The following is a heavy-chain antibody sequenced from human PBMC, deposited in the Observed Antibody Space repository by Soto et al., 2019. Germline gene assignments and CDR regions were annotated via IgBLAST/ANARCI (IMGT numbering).Heavy chain of an antibody. CDR3: ALFLQLRSSSCEYYCCMEC. CDR1: GYTFTSYG. J-gene: IGHJ6*02. V-gene: IGHV1-18*04. D-gene: IGHD6-6*01. Sequence: ASVKVSCKASGYTFTSYGISWVRQAPGQGLEWMGWISAYNGNTNYAQKLQGRVTMTTDTSTSTAYMELRSLRSDDTAVYYCALFLQLRSSSCEYYCCMECWGQGTTVIVSS. CDR2: ISAYNGNT.